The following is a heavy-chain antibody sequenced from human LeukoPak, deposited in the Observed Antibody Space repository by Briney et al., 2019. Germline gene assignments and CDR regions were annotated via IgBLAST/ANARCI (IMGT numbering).Heavy chain of an antibody. CDR1: GFTFDDYA. D-gene: IGHD3-10*01. Sequence: SGGSLRLSCAASGFTFDDYAMHWVRHAPGKGLEWVSGISWNSGSIGYADSVKGRFTISRDNAKNSLYLQMNSLRAEDTALYYCAKDGSGSFHSYYYYYMDVWGKGTTVTISS. J-gene: IGHJ6*03. V-gene: IGHV3-9*01. CDR3: AKDGSGSFHSYYYYYMDV. CDR2: ISWNSGSI.